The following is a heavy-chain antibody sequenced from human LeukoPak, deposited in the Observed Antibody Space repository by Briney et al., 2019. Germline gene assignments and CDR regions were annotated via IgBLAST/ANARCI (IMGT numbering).Heavy chain of an antibody. CDR3: AVKGTTVTTWPSPWYFDL. D-gene: IGHD4-17*01. J-gene: IGHJ2*01. V-gene: IGHV1-69*13. CDR1: GYTFTRYG. Sequence: ASVKVSCKASGYTFTRYGISWVRQAPGQGLEWMGGIIPIFGTANYAQKFQGRVTITADESTSTAYMELSSLRSEDTAVYYCAVKGTTVTTWPSPWYFDLWGRGTLVTASS. CDR2: IIPIFGTA.